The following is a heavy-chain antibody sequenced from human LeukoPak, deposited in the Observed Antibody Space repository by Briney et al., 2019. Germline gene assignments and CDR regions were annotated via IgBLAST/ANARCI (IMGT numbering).Heavy chain of an antibody. D-gene: IGHD3-3*01. CDR3: ASAGTYYDFWSGYYPFDY. V-gene: IGHV4-34*01. CDR1: GGSFSGYY. CDR2: INHSGST. Sequence: SETLPLTCAVYGGSFSGYYWSWIRQPPGKGLEWIGEINHSGSTNYNPSLKSRVTISVDTSKNQFSLKLSSVTAADTAVYYCASAGTYYDFWSGYYPFDYWGQGTLVTVSS. J-gene: IGHJ4*02.